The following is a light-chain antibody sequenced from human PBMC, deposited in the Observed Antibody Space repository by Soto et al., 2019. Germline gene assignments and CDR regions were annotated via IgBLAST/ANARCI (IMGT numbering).Light chain of an antibody. J-gene: IGKJ3*01. Sequence: DIQLTQSPSSLPASVGDRGTITFQASQDISTFLNWYQQKPGKAPKLLTYDASDFETGVPSRFSGSGSGTDFTFTISNLQPEDFATYSCQKYDSLPFNFGPGTKVDIK. V-gene: IGKV1-33*01. CDR1: QDISTF. CDR3: QKYDSLPFN. CDR2: DAS.